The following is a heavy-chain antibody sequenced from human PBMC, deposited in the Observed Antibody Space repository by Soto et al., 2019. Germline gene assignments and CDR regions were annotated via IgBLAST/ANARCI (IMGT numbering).Heavy chain of an antibody. V-gene: IGHV3-23*01. D-gene: IGHD3-22*01. CDR3: AKDPPTMKVPS. CDR2: ISGSGTDT. J-gene: IGHJ5*02. CDR1: GFTFSSYG. Sequence: GGSLRLSCAASGFTFSSYGMNWVRQAPGRGLEWVSVISGSGTDTYYADSVKGRFTISRDNSKNTLYLQMNSLRAEDTAVYYCAKDPPTMKVPSWGQGTLVTVSS.